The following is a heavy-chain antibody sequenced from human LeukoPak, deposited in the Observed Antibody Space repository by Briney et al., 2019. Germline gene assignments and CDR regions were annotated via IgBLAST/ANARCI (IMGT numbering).Heavy chain of an antibody. CDR1: GVSFSNYV. CDR3: ARGSGTSFSNNWFDP. CDR2: INHIGRTT. J-gene: IGHJ5*02. D-gene: IGHD3-10*01. V-gene: IGHV3-23*01. Sequence: PGGSLRLSCAASGVSFSNYVMSWVRQAPGKGLEWVSSINHIGRTTYYADSVKGRFTISRDTSKNTLYLQMNSLGVEDTASYYCARGSGTSFSNNWFDPWGQGTQVTVSS.